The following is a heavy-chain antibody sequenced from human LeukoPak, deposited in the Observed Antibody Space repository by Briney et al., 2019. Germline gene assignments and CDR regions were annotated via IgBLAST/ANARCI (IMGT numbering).Heavy chain of an antibody. J-gene: IGHJ4*02. CDR3: ARDLLGSATSYSSGAWDY. CDR1: GYTFTSYG. V-gene: IGHV1-18*01. D-gene: IGHD3-9*01. CDR2: FSAYNGNT. Sequence: ASVKVSCKASGYTFTSYGISWVRQAPGQGLEWMGGFSAYNGNTNYAQKLQGRVTMTTDTSTSTAYMELSSLRAEDTAVYYCARDLLGSATSYSSGAWDYWGQGTLVTVSS.